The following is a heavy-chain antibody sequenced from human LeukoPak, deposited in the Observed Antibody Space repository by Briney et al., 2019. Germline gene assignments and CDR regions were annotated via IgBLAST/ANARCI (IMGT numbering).Heavy chain of an antibody. J-gene: IGHJ4*02. CDR2: ITASGGNT. CDR3: AKGNGYSYGRYYFDY. D-gene: IGHD5-18*01. Sequence: GGSLRLSCAAPGFTFSSYVMGWVRQAPGKGVGWVSAITASGGNTYYADSVKGRFTIPSDNSRNTLYLQLNTLRAEDTAVYYCAKGNGYSYGRYYFDYWGQGTLVTVSS. V-gene: IGHV3-23*01. CDR1: GFTFSSYV.